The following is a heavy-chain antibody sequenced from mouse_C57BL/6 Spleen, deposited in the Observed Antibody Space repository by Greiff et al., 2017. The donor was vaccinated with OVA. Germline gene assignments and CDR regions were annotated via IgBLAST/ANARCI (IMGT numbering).Heavy chain of an antibody. CDR1: GFTFNTYA. J-gene: IGHJ2*01. CDR3: GRGFDY. V-gene: IGHV10-3*01. CDR2: IRRKSSNYAT. Sequence: DVHLVESGGGLVQPKGSLKLSCAASGFTFNTYAMHWVRQAPGQGLEWVARIRRKSSNYATYYADSVKDRFTISRDDSQSMRYLQMDNLETEDTAMYYCGRGFDYWGQGTTLTVSS.